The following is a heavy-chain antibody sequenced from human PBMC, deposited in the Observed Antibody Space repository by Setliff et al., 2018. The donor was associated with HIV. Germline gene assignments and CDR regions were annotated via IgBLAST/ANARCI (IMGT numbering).Heavy chain of an antibody. D-gene: IGHD6-13*01. CDR3: ARAGYNSRPYYFDY. CDR2: IYYSGST. V-gene: IGHV4-59*11. J-gene: IGHJ4*02. Sequence: SETLSLTCTVSDASISSHYWSWIRQPPGKGLEWIAYIYYSGSTSYNPSLKSRVTVSIDTSKNQFSLKLNSVTAADTAVYYCARAGYNSRPYYFDYWVQGTLLTVSS. CDR1: DASISSHY.